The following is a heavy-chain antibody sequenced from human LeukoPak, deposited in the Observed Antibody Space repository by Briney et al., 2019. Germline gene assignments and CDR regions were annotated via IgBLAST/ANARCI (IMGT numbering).Heavy chain of an antibody. V-gene: IGHV4-39*07. CDR2: IHSSGST. Sequence: SETLSLTCTVSGGSISSSAYHWGWIRQPPGKGLEWIGSIHSSGSTYYNPSLKSRVTISVDTSKNQFSLKLSSVTAADTAVYYRARTQILEWLKFDYWGQGTLVTVSS. J-gene: IGHJ4*02. CDR3: ARTQILEWLKFDY. CDR1: GGSISSSAYH. D-gene: IGHD3-3*01.